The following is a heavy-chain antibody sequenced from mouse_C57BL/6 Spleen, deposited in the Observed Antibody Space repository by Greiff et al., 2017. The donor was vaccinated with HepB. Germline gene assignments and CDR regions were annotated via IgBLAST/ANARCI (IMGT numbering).Heavy chain of an antibody. CDR1: GYTFTSYW. D-gene: IGHD1-1*01. Sequence: QVQLQQPGAELVRPGTSVKLSCKASGYTFTSYWMHWVKQRPGQGLEWIGVIDPSDSYTNYNQKFKGKATLTVDTSSSTAYMQRSSLTSEASAVYYCARGGYYYGSSYPAWFAYWGQGTLVTVSA. CDR2: IDPSDSYT. V-gene: IGHV1-59*01. CDR3: ARGGYYYGSSYPAWFAY. J-gene: IGHJ3*01.